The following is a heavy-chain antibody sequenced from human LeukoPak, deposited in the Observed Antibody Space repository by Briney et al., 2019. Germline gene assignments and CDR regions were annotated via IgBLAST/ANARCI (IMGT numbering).Heavy chain of an antibody. D-gene: IGHD5-12*01. V-gene: IGHV1-69*13. CDR1: GGTFTSYA. Sequence: SVKVSCKASGGTFTSYAISWVRQAPGQGLEWMGGIIPIFGTANYAQKFQGRVTITADESTSTAYMELSSLRSEDTAVYYCARAHLYSGYDIIHYFDYWDQGTLVTVSS. CDR3: ARAHLYSGYDIIHYFDY. CDR2: IIPIFGTA. J-gene: IGHJ4*02.